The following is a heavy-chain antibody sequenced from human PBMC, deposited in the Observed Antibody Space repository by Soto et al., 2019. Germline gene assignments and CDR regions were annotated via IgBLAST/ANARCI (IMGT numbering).Heavy chain of an antibody. D-gene: IGHD3-22*01. J-gene: IGHJ4*02. CDR3: ARESSGYYQS. V-gene: IGHV4-59*01. CDR2: IYYSGST. Sequence: LSLTCAVSGGSISSYYWSWIRQPPGKGLEWIGYIYYSGSTNYNPSLKSRVTISVDTSKNQLSLKLSSVTAADTAVYYCARESSGYYQSWGQGTLVTVSS. CDR1: GGSISSYY.